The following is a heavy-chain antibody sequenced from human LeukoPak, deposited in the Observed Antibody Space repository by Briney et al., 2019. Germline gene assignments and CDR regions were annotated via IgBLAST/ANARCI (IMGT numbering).Heavy chain of an antibody. CDR3: AKDRPNYYESNGHYYRRDGDS. V-gene: IGHV3-30*02. Sequence: GGSLRLSCAASGFTFSSYGMHWVRQAPGKGLECVAFIRYDGSNKYYADSVKGRFTISRDNSKNTLYLQMNSLRAEDTAVYYCAKDRPNYYESNGHYYRRDGDSWGQGTLVTVSS. D-gene: IGHD3-22*01. J-gene: IGHJ5*01. CDR2: IRYDGSNK. CDR1: GFTFSSYG.